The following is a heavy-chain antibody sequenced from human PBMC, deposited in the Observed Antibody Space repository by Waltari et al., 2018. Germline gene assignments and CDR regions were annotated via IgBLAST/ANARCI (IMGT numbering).Heavy chain of an antibody. CDR3: AGQQWPGDRPYFDY. CDR1: GYTFPNYA. CDR2: INAGNADT. V-gene: IGHV1-3*01. D-gene: IGHD6-19*01. J-gene: IGHJ4*02. Sequence: QVQLVQSGAEVKKPGASVKVSCKASGYTFPNYAMHWVRQAPGQRLEWMGWINAGNADTKYSQNFQGRVAITRATSASTAYMELSSLTSEDTALYYWAGQQWPGDRPYFDYWGQGTLVTVSS.